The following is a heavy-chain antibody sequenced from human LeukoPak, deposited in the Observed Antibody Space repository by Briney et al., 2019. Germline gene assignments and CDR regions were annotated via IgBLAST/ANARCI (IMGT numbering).Heavy chain of an antibody. V-gene: IGHV3-43*02. CDR3: AKDTRIAESGNYYYGMDV. CDR2: ISGDGGST. D-gene: IGHD6-13*01. Sequence: GGSLRLSCAASGFTFDDYAMHWVRQAPGKGLEWVSLISGDGGSTYYADSVKGRFTISRDNSKNSLYLQMNSLRTEDTALYYCAKDTRIAESGNYYYGMDVWGQGTTVTVSS. CDR1: GFTFDDYA. J-gene: IGHJ6*02.